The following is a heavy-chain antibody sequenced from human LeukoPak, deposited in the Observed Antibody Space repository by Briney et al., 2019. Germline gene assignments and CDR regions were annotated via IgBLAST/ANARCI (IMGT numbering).Heavy chain of an antibody. V-gene: IGHV1-46*01. CDR1: GYTFTSYY. J-gene: IGHJ6*02. CDR2: INPSGGGT. D-gene: IGHD3-16*01. CDR3: ARDVMEGMDV. Sequence: ASVKVSCKASGYTFTSYYMHWVRQAPGQGLEWMGIINPSGGGTSYAQKFQGRVTLTRDTSTSTVYMELSSLRSEDTAVYYCARDVMEGMDVWGQGTTVTVSS.